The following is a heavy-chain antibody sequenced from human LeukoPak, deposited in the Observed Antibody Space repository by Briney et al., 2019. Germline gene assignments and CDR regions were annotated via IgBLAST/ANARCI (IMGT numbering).Heavy chain of an antibody. CDR1: GGTFSSYA. CDR2: IIPILGTA. V-gene: IGHV1-69*01. CDR3: ASRYCSGGSCYLAYYFDY. Sequence: SVKVSCKASGGTFSSYAISWVRQAPGQGLEWMGGIIPILGTANYAQKFQGRVTITADESTSTAYMELSSLRSEDTAVYYCASRYCSGGSCYLAYYFDYWGQGTLVTVSS. J-gene: IGHJ4*02. D-gene: IGHD2-15*01.